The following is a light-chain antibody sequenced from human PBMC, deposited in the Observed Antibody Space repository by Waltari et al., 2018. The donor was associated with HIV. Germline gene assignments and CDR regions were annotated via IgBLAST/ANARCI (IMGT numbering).Light chain of an antibody. CDR2: FGS. J-gene: IGKJ3*01. Sequence: IVMTQSPLSLPVTPGQPASISFKSTQSLLHTNGYDYLDWYLQKPGQSPQLLIYFGSKRASGVPDRFSGSGSGTDFTLKISRVEAEDVGVYYCMQPLHAPFTFGPGTKVDIK. V-gene: IGKV2-28*01. CDR3: MQPLHAPFT. CDR1: QSLLHTNGYDY.